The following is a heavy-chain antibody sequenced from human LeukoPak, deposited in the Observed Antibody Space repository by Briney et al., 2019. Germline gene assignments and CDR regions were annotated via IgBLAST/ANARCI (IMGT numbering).Heavy chain of an antibody. CDR1: GGSISSYY. J-gene: IGHJ4*02. CDR3: AREVNYYGSGYFDY. CDR2: IYYSGST. D-gene: IGHD3-10*01. V-gene: IGHV4-59*01. Sequence: SETLSLTRTVSGGSISSYYWSWIRQPPGKGLEWIGYIYYSGSTNYNPSLKSRVTISVDTSKNQFSLKLSSVTAADTAVYYCAREVNYYGSGYFDYWGQGTLVTVSS.